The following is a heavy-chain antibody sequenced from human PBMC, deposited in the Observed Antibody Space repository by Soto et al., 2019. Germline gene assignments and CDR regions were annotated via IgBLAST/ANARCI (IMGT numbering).Heavy chain of an antibody. V-gene: IGHV3-30-3*01. CDR2: ISYDGSNK. D-gene: IGHD6-19*01. Sequence: QVQLVESGGGVVQPGRSLRLSCAASGFTFSSYAMDWVRQAPGKGLEWVALISYDGSNKYYADSVKGRFTISRDNSKNTLYLQMNSLRAEDTAVYYCAKDRGPYTSGRTGDCDYWGQGTLVTVSS. CDR1: GFTFSSYA. CDR3: AKDRGPYTSGRTGDCDY. J-gene: IGHJ4*02.